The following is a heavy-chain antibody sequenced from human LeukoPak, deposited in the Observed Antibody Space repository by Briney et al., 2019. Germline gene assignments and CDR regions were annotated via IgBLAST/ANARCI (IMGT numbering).Heavy chain of an antibody. D-gene: IGHD1-26*01. CDR2: ISSSSDYT. CDR1: GFTFSDYY. Sequence: SLRLSCAASGFTFSDYYMTWIRQAPGKGLECVSYISSSSDYTNYPDSVKGRFTISRDNAKNSLYLQMNSLRAEDTALYYCARVKVGTTNRFDYWGQGTLVTVPS. CDR3: ARVKVGTTNRFDY. V-gene: IGHV3-11*05. J-gene: IGHJ4*02.